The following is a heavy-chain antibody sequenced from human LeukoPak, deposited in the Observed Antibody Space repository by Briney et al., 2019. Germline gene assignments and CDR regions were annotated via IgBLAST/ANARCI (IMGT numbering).Heavy chain of an antibody. V-gene: IGHV3-48*03. CDR3: ARDVYSGYFDY. J-gene: IGHJ4*02. D-gene: IGHD5-12*01. CDR2: ISSSGSTI. CDR1: GFTFSSYE. Sequence: PGGSLRLSCAASGFTFSSYEMNWVRKAPGKGMEWVSYISSSGSTIYYADSVKGRFTISRDNAKNSLYLQMHSLRAEDTAVYYCARDVYSGYFDYWGQGTLVTVSS.